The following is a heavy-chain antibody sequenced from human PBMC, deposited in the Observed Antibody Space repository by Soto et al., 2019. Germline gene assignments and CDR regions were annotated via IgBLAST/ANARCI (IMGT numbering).Heavy chain of an antibody. CDR3: AREAGGYRPFDP. V-gene: IGHV3-30-3*01. D-gene: IGHD5-12*01. CDR1: GFTFSSYA. Sequence: QVQLVESGGGVVQPGRSLRLSCAASGFTFSSYAMHWVRQAPGKGLEWVAVISYDGSNKYYGDSVKGRFTISRDNSKNTLYLQMNSLRAEDTAVYYCAREAGGYRPFDPWGQGTLVTVSS. CDR2: ISYDGSNK. J-gene: IGHJ5*02.